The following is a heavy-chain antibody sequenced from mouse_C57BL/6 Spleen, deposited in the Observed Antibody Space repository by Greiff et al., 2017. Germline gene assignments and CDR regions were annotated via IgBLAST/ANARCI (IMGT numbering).Heavy chain of an antibody. J-gene: IGHJ2*01. CDR2: IDPETGGT. D-gene: IGHD2-1*01. Sequence: QVQLQQSGAELVRPGASVTLSCKASGYTFTDYEMHWVKQTPVHGLEWIGAIDPETGGTAYNQKFKGKAILTADKSSSTAYMELRSLTSEDSAVYYCTRGFYYGNSYFDYWGQGTTLTVSS. V-gene: IGHV1-15*01. CDR1: GYTFTDYE. CDR3: TRGFYYGNSYFDY.